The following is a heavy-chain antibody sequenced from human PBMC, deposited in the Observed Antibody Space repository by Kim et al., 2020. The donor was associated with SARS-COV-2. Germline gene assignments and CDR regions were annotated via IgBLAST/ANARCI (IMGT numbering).Heavy chain of an antibody. CDR2: ISSSSSTI. D-gene: IGHD4-17*01. Sequence: GGSLRRSCAASGFTFSSYSMNWVRQAPGKGLEWVSYISSSSSTIYYADSVKGRFTISRDNAKNSLYLQMNSLRDEDTAVYYCARDLGYGGNSYYYYGMDVWGQGTTVTVSS. CDR3: ARDLGYGGNSYYYYGMDV. V-gene: IGHV3-48*02. J-gene: IGHJ6*02. CDR1: GFTFSSYS.